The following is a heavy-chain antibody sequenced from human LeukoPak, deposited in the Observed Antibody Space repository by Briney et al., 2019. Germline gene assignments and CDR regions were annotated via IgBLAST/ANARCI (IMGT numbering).Heavy chain of an antibody. D-gene: IGHD5-12*01. J-gene: IGHJ5*02. CDR3: AKDLNYRDSGYVNWFDP. V-gene: IGHV3-23*01. CDR2: ISGSGGST. CDR1: GFTFSSYA. Sequence: GGSLRLSCAASGFTFSSYAMSWVRQAPGKGLEWVSAISGSGGSTYYADSVKGRFTISRDNSKNTLYLQMNSLRAEDTAVYYCAKDLNYRDSGYVNWFDPWGQGTLVTVSS.